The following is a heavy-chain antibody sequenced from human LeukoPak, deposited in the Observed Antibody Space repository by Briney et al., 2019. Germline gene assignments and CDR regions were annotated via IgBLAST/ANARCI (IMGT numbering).Heavy chain of an antibody. J-gene: IGHJ1*01. CDR3: ARGGGAVAGYAEYFQH. D-gene: IGHD6-19*01. CDR1: GGSFSGYY. CDR2: INHSGST. Sequence: PPETLSLTCAVYGGSFSGYYWSWIRQPPGKGLEWIGEINHSGSTNYNPSLKSRVTISVDTSKNQFSLKLSSVTAADTAVYYCARGGGAVAGYAEYFQHWGQGTLVTVSS. V-gene: IGHV4-34*01.